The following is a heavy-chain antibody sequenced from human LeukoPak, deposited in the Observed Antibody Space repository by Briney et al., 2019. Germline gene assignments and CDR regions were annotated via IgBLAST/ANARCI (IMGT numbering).Heavy chain of an antibody. CDR2: ISSISSYI. J-gene: IGHJ4*02. Sequence: GGSLRLSCAASGFTFSSYSMNWVRQAPGKGLEWVSSISSISSYIYYADSVKGRFTISRDNARNSRYLQMTTLRAEETAVYYCPSNVVVVVAATMGGDSPGYWGQGTLVTVSS. D-gene: IGHD2-15*01. V-gene: IGHV3-21*01. CDR1: GFTFSSYS. CDR3: PSNVVVVVAATMGGDSPGY.